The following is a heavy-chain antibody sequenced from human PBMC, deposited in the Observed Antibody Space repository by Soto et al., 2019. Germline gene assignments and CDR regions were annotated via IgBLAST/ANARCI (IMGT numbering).Heavy chain of an antibody. D-gene: IGHD2-15*01. CDR2: INPNSGGT. Sequence: ASVKVSCKAFGYTFTGYYMHWVRQAPGQGLEWMGWINPNSGGTNYAQTFQGWVTMTRDTSISTAYMELSRLRSDDTAVYYCARGRSGYHDAFDIWGQGTMVTVSS. J-gene: IGHJ3*02. CDR3: ARGRSGYHDAFDI. CDR1: GYTFTGYY. V-gene: IGHV1-2*04.